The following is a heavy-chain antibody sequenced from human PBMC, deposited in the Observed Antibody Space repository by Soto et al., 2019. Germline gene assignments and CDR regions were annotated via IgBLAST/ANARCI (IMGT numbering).Heavy chain of an antibody. CDR1: GFTFSGYA. D-gene: IGHD6-19*01. J-gene: IGHJ4*02. Sequence: QVQLVESGGGVVQPGRSLRLSCAASGFTFSGYAMHWVRQAPGKGLEWVAVISYDGSNKYYADSVKGRFTISRDNSKNTLYVQMNSLRPEDTAVYSCARDHSSGWIDSWGQGTLVTVSS. CDR3: ARDHSSGWIDS. V-gene: IGHV3-30-3*01. CDR2: ISYDGSNK.